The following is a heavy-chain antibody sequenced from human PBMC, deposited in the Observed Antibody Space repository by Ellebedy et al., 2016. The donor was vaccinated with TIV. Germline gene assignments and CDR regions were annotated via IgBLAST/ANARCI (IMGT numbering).Heavy chain of an antibody. V-gene: IGHV4-34*01. CDR2: ITHSGST. J-gene: IGHJ5*02. Sequence: MPSETLSLTCAVYGGSFSGYYWSWIRQPPGQGLEWIGEITHSGSTNYNPSLKSRVTISVDTSKNQFSLKLSSVNAADTAVYYCARVNYYDSSGYYYFSSWFDPWGQGTLVTVSS. CDR1: GGSFSGYY. D-gene: IGHD3-22*01. CDR3: ARVNYYDSSGYYYFSSWFDP.